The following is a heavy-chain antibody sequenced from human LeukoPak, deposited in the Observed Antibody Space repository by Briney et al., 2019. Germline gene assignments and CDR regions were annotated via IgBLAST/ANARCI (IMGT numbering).Heavy chain of an antibody. Sequence: PSETLSLTCTVSGGSISSSSYYWGWTRQPPGKGLEWFGSIYYSGSTYYNPSLKSRVTISVDTSKNQFSLKLSSVTAADTAVYYCARISVGAAGNNWFDPWGQGTLVTVSS. CDR3: ARISVGAAGNNWFDP. J-gene: IGHJ5*02. D-gene: IGHD6-13*01. CDR2: IYYSGST. CDR1: GGSISSSSYY. V-gene: IGHV4-39*01.